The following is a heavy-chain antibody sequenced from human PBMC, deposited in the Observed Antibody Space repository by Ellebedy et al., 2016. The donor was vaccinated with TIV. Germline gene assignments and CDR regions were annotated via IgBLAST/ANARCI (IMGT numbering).Heavy chain of an antibody. V-gene: IGHV3-23*01. CDR1: GFSFSTYA. CDR2: IGSRSEYK. CDR3: ARDQGWAVPGTTRFDC. Sequence: PGGSLRLSCAASGFSFSTYAMAWVRQAPGKGLEWLSAIGSRSEYKFYTDSVKGRFTIARDNSKNTLWLQMYSLRDEDTAVYYCARDQGWAVPGTTRFDCWGQGTLVTVSS. D-gene: IGHD6-19*01. J-gene: IGHJ4*02.